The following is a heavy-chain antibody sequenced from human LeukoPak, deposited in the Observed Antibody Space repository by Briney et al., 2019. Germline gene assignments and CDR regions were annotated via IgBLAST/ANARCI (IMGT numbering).Heavy chain of an antibody. CDR2: ISSSGSTI. D-gene: IGHD2-2*01. J-gene: IGHJ6*03. CDR1: GFTFSSYE. V-gene: IGHV3-48*03. Sequence: PGGSLRLSCAASGFTFSSYEMNWVRQAPGKGLEWVSYISSSGSTIYYADSVKGRFTISRDNAKSSLYLQMNSLRAEDKAVYYCARDDAYCSSTSCHYYYYYMDVWGKGTTVTVSS. CDR3: ARDDAYCSSTSCHYYYYYMDV.